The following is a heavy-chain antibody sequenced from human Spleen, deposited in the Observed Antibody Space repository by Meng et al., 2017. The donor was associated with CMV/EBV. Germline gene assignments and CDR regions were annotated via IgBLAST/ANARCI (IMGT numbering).Heavy chain of an antibody. Sequence: ASVKVSCKSSGYTFTYYYMHWVRQAPGQGLEWMGWINPNNGVTISAQKFQGRVTLTRDTSISTAYMELSRLTSDDTAVYYCARGKYYGGNSCFDYWGQGTLVTVSS. D-gene: IGHD4-23*01. CDR2: INPNNGVT. CDR3: ARGKYYGGNSCFDY. CDR1: GYTFTYYY. J-gene: IGHJ4*02. V-gene: IGHV1-2*02.